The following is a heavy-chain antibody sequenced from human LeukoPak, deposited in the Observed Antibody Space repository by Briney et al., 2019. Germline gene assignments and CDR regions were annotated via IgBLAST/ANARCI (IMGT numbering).Heavy chain of an antibody. CDR2: ISWNSKSV. Sequence: GGSLRLSCAASGFTFGDYAMHWVRQVPGKGPEWVAGISWNSKSVGYVDSVKGRFTISRDNAKSSLYLQMNSLRAEDTAVYYCAKEGSTRAYYYYYMDVWGKGTTVTVSS. D-gene: IGHD1-26*01. V-gene: IGHV3-9*01. CDR1: GFTFGDYA. J-gene: IGHJ6*03. CDR3: AKEGSTRAYYYYYMDV.